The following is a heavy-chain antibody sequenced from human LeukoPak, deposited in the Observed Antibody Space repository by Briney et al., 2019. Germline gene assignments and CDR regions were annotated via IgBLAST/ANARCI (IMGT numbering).Heavy chain of an antibody. CDR3: ARGGHYDYVWGSPNWFDP. V-gene: IGHV4-59*12. Sequence: SETLSLTCTVSGGSISSYYWSWIRQPPGKGLEWIGYIYYSGSTNYNPSLKSRVTISVDTSKNQFSLKLSSVTAADTAVYYCARGGHYDYVWGSPNWFDPWGQGTLVTVSS. D-gene: IGHD3-16*01. J-gene: IGHJ5*02. CDR2: IYYSGST. CDR1: GGSISSYY.